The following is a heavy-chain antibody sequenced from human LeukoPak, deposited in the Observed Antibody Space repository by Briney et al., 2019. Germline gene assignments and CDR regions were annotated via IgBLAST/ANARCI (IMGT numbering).Heavy chain of an antibody. CDR1: GGSVSSGSYY. J-gene: IGHJ4*02. D-gene: IGHD6-13*01. CDR2: IYYSGST. Sequence: SETLSLTCTVSGGSVSSGSYYWSWIRQPPGKGLEWIVYIYYSGSTNYNPSLKSRVTISVDTSKNQFSLKLSSMTAADTAVYYCARVYGYAFGSSWYYFDYWGQGTLVTVSS. V-gene: IGHV4-61*01. CDR3: ARVYGYAFGSSWYYFDY.